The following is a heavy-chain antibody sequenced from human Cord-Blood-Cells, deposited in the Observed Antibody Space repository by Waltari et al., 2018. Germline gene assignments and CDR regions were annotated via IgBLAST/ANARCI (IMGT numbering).Heavy chain of an antibody. CDR1: GGSISSSSYY. J-gene: IGHJ2*01. V-gene: IGHV4-39*07. Sequence: QLQLQESGPGLVKPSETLSLTCTVSGGSISSSSYYWGWIRQPPGKGLEWIGSIHYRGSPYYNPALKGRGTISVDTSKNQFSLKLGSVTAADTAVYYCARLLSYYYDSSGSLGYFDLWGRGTLVTVSS. D-gene: IGHD3-22*01. CDR2: IHYRGSP. CDR3: ARLLSYYYDSSGSLGYFDL.